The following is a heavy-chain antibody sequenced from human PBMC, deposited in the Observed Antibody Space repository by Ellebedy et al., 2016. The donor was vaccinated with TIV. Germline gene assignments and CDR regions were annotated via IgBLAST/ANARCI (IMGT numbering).Heavy chain of an antibody. J-gene: IGHJ4*02. CDR3: ARGGSGWSD. D-gene: IGHD6-19*01. Sequence: GGSLRLXCAASGFTFRRHWMHWVRQAPGKGLVWVSRINSDGSTINYADSVKGRFTISRDNVKNTLFLQMDGLRDEDTAVYYCARGGSGWSDWGQGTLVTVSS. CDR1: GFTFRRHW. CDR2: INSDGSTI. V-gene: IGHV3-74*01.